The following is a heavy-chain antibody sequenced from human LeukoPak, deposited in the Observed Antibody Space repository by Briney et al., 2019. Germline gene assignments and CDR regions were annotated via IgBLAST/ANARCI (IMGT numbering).Heavy chain of an antibody. Sequence: GESLKISCKGSGYSFTSYWIGWVRQMPGKGLEWMGIIYPGDSDTRYSPSFQGQVTISADKSISTAYMQWSSLKALDTAMYYCARDRPDYCDRSGYIDYWGQGTLVTVSS. CDR1: GYSFTSYW. J-gene: IGHJ4*02. CDR3: ARDRPDYCDRSGYIDY. CDR2: IYPGDSDT. V-gene: IGHV5-51*01. D-gene: IGHD3-22*01.